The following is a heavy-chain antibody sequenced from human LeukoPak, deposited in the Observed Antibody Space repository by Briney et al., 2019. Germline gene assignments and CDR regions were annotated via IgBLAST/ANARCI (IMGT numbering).Heavy chain of an antibody. V-gene: IGHV4-30-2*01. D-gene: IGHD4-11*01. Sequence: SETLSLTCAVSGGSISSGDYSWSWIRQPPGKGLEWIGYIYHSGSTYYNPSLKSRVTISVDRSKNQFSLKLSSVTAADTAVYYCARVYGSNYYFDHWGQGTLVTVSS. CDR3: ARVYGSNYYFDH. J-gene: IGHJ4*02. CDR2: IYHSGST. CDR1: GGSISSGDYS.